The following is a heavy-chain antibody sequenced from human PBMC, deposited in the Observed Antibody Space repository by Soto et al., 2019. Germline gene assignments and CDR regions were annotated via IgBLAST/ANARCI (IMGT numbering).Heavy chain of an antibody. J-gene: IGHJ4*02. CDR1: GYTFTTYA. D-gene: IGHD6-13*01. CDR2: INAGNGNT. V-gene: IGHV1-3*01. Sequence: QVQLVQSGAEVKKPGASVKVSCKASGYTFTTYAMLWVRQAPGQRLEWMGWINAGNGNTRYSQKFQGRVTITRDTSANIAYMELSSLSSEDMAVYYCARAYSSSWFSDNWGQGTLVTVSS. CDR3: ARAYSSSWFSDN.